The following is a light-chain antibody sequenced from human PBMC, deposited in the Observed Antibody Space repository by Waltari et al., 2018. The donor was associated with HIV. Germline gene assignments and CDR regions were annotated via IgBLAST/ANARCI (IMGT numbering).Light chain of an antibody. CDR3: QQRRNWPPGAT. J-gene: IGKJ4*01. CDR2: VAS. Sequence: EIVLTQSPATLSLSPGERATLSCRASQSVSSSLAWYQQNPGQAPKLLIYVASNRATGIPARFSGSGSGTDFTLTISSLEPEDFAVYYCQQRRNWPPGATFGGGTKVEIK. CDR1: QSVSSS. V-gene: IGKV3-11*01.